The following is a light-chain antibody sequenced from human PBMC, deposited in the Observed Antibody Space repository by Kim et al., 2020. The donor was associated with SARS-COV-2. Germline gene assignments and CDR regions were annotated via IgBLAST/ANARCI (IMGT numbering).Light chain of an antibody. J-gene: IGKJ1*01. CDR1: QGISNY. CDR3: QNYNSAPPWT. V-gene: IGKV1-27*01. CDR2: VAS. Sequence: DIQMTQSPSSLSASVGDRVTITCRASQGISNYLAWYQQKPGKVPKLLISVASTLQSGVPSRFSGSASGTDFTLTISSLQPEDVATYYCQNYNSAPPWTFGQGTKVEIK.